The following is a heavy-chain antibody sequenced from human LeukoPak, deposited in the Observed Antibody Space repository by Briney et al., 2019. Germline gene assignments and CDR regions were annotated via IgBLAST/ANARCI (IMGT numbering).Heavy chain of an antibody. Sequence: GASPQISCKGSGYSFTSYWIGWVRRMPGKGLEGMGIIYPGDSDTRYSPSFQGQVTISADKSISTAYLQWSSLKASDTAMYYCARRRRDYGDNWFDPWGQGTLVTVSS. D-gene: IGHD4-17*01. CDR2: IYPGDSDT. CDR3: ARRRRDYGDNWFDP. CDR1: GYSFTSYW. V-gene: IGHV5-51*01. J-gene: IGHJ5*02.